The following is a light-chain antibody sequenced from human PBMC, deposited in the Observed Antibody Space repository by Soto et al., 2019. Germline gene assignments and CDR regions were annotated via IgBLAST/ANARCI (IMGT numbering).Light chain of an antibody. CDR1: NSDVGTYDY. CDR2: DIS. V-gene: IGLV2-14*01. J-gene: IGLJ1*01. Sequence: QSVLTQPASVSGSPGQSITISFAGSNSDVGTYDYVSWYQPHPGKAPKLIIYDISNRPSGVSNRFSGSKSDNTASLTISGLQAEHEVDYYCSSYTISSTLYLFGTGTKVAVL. CDR3: SSYTISSTLYL.